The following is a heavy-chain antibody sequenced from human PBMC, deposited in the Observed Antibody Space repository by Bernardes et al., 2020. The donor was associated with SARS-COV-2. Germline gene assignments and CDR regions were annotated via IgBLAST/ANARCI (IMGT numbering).Heavy chain of an antibody. D-gene: IGHD6-19*01. CDR3: AREYSSGWYYFDY. CDR1: GFTFSSYG. J-gene: IGHJ4*02. V-gene: IGHV3-33*01. CDR2: IWYDGSNK. Sequence: GGSLRLSCAASGFTFSSYGMHWVRQAPGKGLEWVAVIWYDGSNKYYADSVKGRFTISRDNSKNTLYLQMNSLRAEDTAVYYCAREYSSGWYYFDYWGQGTLVTVSS.